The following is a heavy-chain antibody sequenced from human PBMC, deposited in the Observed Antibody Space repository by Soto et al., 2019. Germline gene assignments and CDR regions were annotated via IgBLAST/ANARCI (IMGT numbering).Heavy chain of an antibody. V-gene: IGHV4-59*08. D-gene: IGHD3-10*01. Sequence: QVQLQESGPGLVKPSETLSLTCTVSGGSISSYYWTWIRRPPGKGLEWIGFMYNSGSTHYNPSLKRRVTISLAPSRTQSSLSLRSVTAADTAVYYCASMGYHYGSGSYPLDYWGQGTLVPVSS. J-gene: IGHJ4*02. CDR3: ASMGYHYGSGSYPLDY. CDR2: MYNSGST. CDR1: GGSISSYY.